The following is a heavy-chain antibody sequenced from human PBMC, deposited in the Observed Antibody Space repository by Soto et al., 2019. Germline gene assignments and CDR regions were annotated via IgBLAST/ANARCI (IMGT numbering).Heavy chain of an antibody. V-gene: IGHV5-51*01. Sequence: GESLKISCKGSGYSSTSYWIGWVRQMPGKGLEWMGIIYPGDSDTRYSPSFQGQVTISADKSISTAYLQWSSLKASDTAMYYCARRRAITIFGVVISRDAFDIWGQGTMVTVSS. D-gene: IGHD3-3*01. CDR1: GYSSTSYW. CDR3: ARRRAITIFGVVISRDAFDI. CDR2: IYPGDSDT. J-gene: IGHJ3*02.